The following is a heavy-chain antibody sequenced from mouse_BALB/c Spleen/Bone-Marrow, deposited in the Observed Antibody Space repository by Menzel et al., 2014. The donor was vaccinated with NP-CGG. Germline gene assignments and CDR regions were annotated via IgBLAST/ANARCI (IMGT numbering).Heavy chain of an antibody. Sequence: VQLQQSGAELVKPGASVKLSCTASGFNIKDTYMNWVKQRAEQGLEWIGRIDPANGYTEYDPKFQGKATIIADTSSNTASLQLGSQTSEDTAVFYCATISGSCDYGAKGTTLTVSS. CDR1: GFNIKDTY. J-gene: IGHJ2*01. CDR2: IDPANGYT. V-gene: IGHV14-3*02. CDR3: ATISGSCDY. D-gene: IGHD3-1*01.